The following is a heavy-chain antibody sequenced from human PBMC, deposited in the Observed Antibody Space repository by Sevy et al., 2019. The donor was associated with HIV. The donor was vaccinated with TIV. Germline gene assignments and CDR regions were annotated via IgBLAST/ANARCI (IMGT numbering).Heavy chain of an antibody. CDR3: AKDLLPYGSGSYPLDY. D-gene: IGHD3-10*01. V-gene: IGHV3-9*01. CDR1: GFTFSSYA. Sequence: GGSLRLSCAASGFTFSSYAMHWVRRAPGKGLEWVSGIGWNSGSVGYAVSVKGRFIISRDNAKNLLYLPMNSLTSEDTALYYCAKDLLPYGSGSYPLDYWGQGTVVTISS. J-gene: IGHJ4*02. CDR2: IGWNSGSV.